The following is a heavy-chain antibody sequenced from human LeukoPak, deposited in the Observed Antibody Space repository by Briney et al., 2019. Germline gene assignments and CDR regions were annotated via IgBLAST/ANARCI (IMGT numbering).Heavy chain of an antibody. D-gene: IGHD4-23*01. V-gene: IGHV1-69*04. CDR2: IIPIFGIA. CDR3: ARGHDYGGNSPFDP. J-gene: IGHJ5*02. CDR1: GGTFSSYA. Sequence: SVKVSCKASGGTFSSYAISWVRQAPGQGLEWMGRIIPIFGIANYAQKFQGRVTITADKSTSTAYMELSSLRSEDTAVYYCARGHDYGGNSPFDPWGQGTLVTVSS.